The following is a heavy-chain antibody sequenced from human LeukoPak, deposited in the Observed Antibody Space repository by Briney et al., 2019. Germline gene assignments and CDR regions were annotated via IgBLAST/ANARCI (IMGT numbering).Heavy chain of an antibody. CDR1: GFTFSSYA. J-gene: IGHJ4*02. D-gene: IGHD4-17*01. V-gene: IGHV3-23*01. CDR2: ISGSGGST. Sequence: PGGSLRLSCAASGFTFSSYAMSWVRQAPGKGLEWVSAISGSGGSTYYADSVKGRFTISRDNSKNTLYLQMNSLRAEDTAVYYCAKDLNRFDYGILFDYWGQGTLVTVSS. CDR3: AKDLNRFDYGILFDY.